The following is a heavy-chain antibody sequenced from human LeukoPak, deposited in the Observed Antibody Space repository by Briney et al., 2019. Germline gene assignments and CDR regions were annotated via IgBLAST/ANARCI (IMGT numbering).Heavy chain of an antibody. V-gene: IGHV1-18*01. J-gene: IGHJ4*02. CDR1: GDSFTSYG. D-gene: IGHD5-12*01. CDR3: ASRGYFGYDYGNYFAN. CDR2: ISAFNGDT. Sequence: APVKVSCKASGDSFTSYGVFWVRQAPGQGLEWMGWISAFNGDTKNAQKFQDRITMTTETSTNTAYMELRSLKSDDTAVYYCASRGYFGYDYGNYFANWGQGMLVTVSS.